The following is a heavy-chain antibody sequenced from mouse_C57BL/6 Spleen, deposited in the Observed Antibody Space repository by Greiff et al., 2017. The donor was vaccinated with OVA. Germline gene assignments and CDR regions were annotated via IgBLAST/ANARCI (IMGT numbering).Heavy chain of an antibody. V-gene: IGHV1-7*01. Sequence: VKLMASGAELAKPGASVKLSCKASGYTFTSYWLHWVNPRPGQGLEWIGYIHPRCGYTKYNQKFQDKATLTADKSSSTAYMQLSSLTYEDSAVYYCARRERGAYWGQGTLVTVSA. CDR3: ARRERGAY. CDR1: GYTFTSYW. J-gene: IGHJ3*01. CDR2: IHPRCGYT.